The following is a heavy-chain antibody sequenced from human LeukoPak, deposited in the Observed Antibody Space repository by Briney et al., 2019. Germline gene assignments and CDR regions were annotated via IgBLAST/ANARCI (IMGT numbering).Heavy chain of an antibody. CDR1: GYTFTSYY. D-gene: IGHD5-18*01. Sequence: GASVKVSCKASGYTFTSYYMHWVRQAPGQGLEWMGIINPSGGSTSYAQKFQGRVTMTRDTSTSTVYMELSSLRSEDTAVYYCARDRLIGYSYGLDFDYWGQETLVTVSS. J-gene: IGHJ4*02. CDR3: ARDRLIGYSYGLDFDY. V-gene: IGHV1-46*01. CDR2: INPSGGST.